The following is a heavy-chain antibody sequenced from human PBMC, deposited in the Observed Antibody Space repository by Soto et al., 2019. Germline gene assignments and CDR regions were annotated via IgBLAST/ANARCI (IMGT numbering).Heavy chain of an antibody. Sequence: GESLKISCKGSGYSFTSYWIGWVRQMPGKCLEWMGIIYPVDSDTRYIPSFQGQVTISVDKSKNQFSLKLSSVTAADTFVYYCARATVVFWSGEAFDYWGQGTLVTVSS. CDR2: IYPVDSDT. V-gene: IGHV5-51*01. D-gene: IGHD3-3*01. CDR1: GYSFTSYW. J-gene: IGHJ4*02. CDR3: ARATVVFWSGEAFDY.